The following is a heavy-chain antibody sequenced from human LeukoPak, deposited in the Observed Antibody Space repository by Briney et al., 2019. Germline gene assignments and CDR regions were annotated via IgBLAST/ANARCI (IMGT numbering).Heavy chain of an antibody. D-gene: IGHD3-22*01. V-gene: IGHV3-23*01. CDR1: GFTFGSHA. CDR2: ISGGGDNT. J-gene: IGHJ4*02. Sequence: GGSLRLSCAASGFTFGSHAISWVRQAPGKELEWVSGISGGGDNTLYADSVKGRFTISRDNYKNTVHLQMSGLRADDTAVYYCVFYDSSGFYYGRLRYWGQGTLVTVSS. CDR3: VFYDSSGFYYGRLRY.